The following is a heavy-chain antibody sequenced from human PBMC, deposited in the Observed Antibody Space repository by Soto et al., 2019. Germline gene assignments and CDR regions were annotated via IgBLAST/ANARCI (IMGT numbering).Heavy chain of an antibody. V-gene: IGHV3-33*01. CDR2: IWYDGSNK. J-gene: IGHJ4*02. Sequence: GGSLRLSCAASGFTFSSYGMHCVRHSPGKGLEWVAVIWYDGSNKYYADSVKGRFTISRDNSKNTLYLQMNSLRAEDTAVYYCAREDAPYYYDSSGYYFYDYWGQGTLVTVSS. CDR3: AREDAPYYYDSSGYYFYDY. CDR1: GFTFSSYG. D-gene: IGHD3-22*01.